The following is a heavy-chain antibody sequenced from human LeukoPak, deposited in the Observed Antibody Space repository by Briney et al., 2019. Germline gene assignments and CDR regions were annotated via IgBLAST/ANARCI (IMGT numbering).Heavy chain of an antibody. CDR2: ITPIFGTA. CDR1: GGTFSSYA. CDR3: ASRLYCSNTRCRNFPFAY. D-gene: IGHD2-2*01. V-gene: IGHV1-69*13. Sequence: SVKVSCKASGGTFSSYAINWVRQAPGQGLEWMGGITPIFGTANDAQKFQDRVTITADESTSTAYMELSSLRSEDTAIYYCASRLYCSNTRCRNFPFAYWGQGTLVTVSS. J-gene: IGHJ4*02.